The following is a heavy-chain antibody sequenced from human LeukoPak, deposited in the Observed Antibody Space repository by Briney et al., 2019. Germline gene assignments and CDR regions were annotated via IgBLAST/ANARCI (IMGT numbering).Heavy chain of an antibody. D-gene: IGHD6-25*01. CDR3: ARSLTAAAGDY. Sequence: GESLKISFKGSGYRFTSYWIGWVRQIPGKGLEWMAIIYPADSDIGYSPSFQGQVTISADKSISTAYLQWSSLKASDTAMYYCARSLTAAAGDYWGQGTLVTVSS. V-gene: IGHV5-51*01. CDR1: GYRFTSYW. CDR2: IYPADSDI. J-gene: IGHJ4*02.